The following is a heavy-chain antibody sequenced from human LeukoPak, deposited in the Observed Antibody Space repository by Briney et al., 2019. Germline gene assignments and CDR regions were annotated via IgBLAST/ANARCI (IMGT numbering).Heavy chain of an antibody. D-gene: IGHD6-13*01. CDR2: ISYDGSNK. J-gene: IGHJ3*02. CDR1: GFTFSSYA. Sequence: GGSLRLSCAASGFTFSSYAMSWVRQAPGKGLEWVAVISYDGSNKYYADSVKGRFTISRDNSKNTLYLQMNSLRAEDTAVYYCARDGAAAGIGGYAFDIWGQGTMVTVSS. V-gene: IGHV3-30-3*01. CDR3: ARDGAAAGIGGYAFDI.